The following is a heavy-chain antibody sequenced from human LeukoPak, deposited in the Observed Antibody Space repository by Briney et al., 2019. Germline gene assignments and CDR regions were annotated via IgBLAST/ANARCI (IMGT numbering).Heavy chain of an antibody. CDR1: GFTFSSYA. D-gene: IGHD1-1*01. V-gene: IGHV3-23*01. Sequence: GGSLRLSCAASGFTFSSYAMSWVRQAPGKGLEWVSAISGSGGSTYYADSVKGRFTISRDNSKNSLYLQVNSLRVEDTAVYYCARDPQLMDVWGKGTTVTVSS. CDR2: ISGSGGST. J-gene: IGHJ6*03. CDR3: ARDPQLMDV.